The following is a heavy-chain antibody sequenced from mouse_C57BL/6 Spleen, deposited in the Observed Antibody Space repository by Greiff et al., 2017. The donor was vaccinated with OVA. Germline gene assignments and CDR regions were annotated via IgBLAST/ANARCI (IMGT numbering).Heavy chain of an antibody. Sequence: VQVVESGAELVRPGASVTLSCKASGYTFTDYEMHWVKQTPVHGLEWIGAIDPETGGTAYNQKFKGKAILTADKSSSTAYMELRSLTSEDSAVYYCTRYDYVAMDYWGQGTSVTVSS. D-gene: IGHD2-4*01. CDR1: GYTFTDYE. CDR3: TRYDYVAMDY. CDR2: IDPETGGT. J-gene: IGHJ4*01. V-gene: IGHV1-15*01.